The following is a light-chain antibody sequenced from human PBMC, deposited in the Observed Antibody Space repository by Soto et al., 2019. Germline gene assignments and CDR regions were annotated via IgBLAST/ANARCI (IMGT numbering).Light chain of an antibody. V-gene: IGLV3-21*04. CDR2: YDS. J-gene: IGLJ3*02. Sequence: SYELTQPPSVSVAPGKTATITCGGNNIGSESVHWYQQKPGQAPVLVIYYDSDRPSGIPERFSGSNSGNTATLTISRVEAGDEADYYCQVWDSSSAHPDWVFDGGTKLTVL. CDR1: NIGSES. CDR3: QVWDSSSAHPDWV.